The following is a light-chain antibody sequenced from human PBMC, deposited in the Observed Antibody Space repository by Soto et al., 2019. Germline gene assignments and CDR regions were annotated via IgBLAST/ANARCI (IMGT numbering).Light chain of an antibody. CDR3: QQTNSFPRT. CDR2: DAS. J-gene: IGKJ1*01. CDR1: QSISMW. Sequence: GDRVTITCRASQSISMWLAWFQQKPGKAPKLLVYDASSLESGVPSRFSGSGSGTDFTLTINSLQPEDIATYYCQQTNSFPRTFGQGTKVDIK. V-gene: IGKV1-12*01.